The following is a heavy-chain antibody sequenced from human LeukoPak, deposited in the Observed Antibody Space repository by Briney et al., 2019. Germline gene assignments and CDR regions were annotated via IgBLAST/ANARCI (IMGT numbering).Heavy chain of an antibody. V-gene: IGHV3-23*01. CDR3: ARRFGAARDDYMDV. J-gene: IGHJ6*03. D-gene: IGHD3-16*01. CDR1: GFTFSSYA. CDR2: FSGSGGST. Sequence: GGSLRLSCAASGFTFSSYAMSWVRQAPGKGLECISGFSGSGGSTYYADSVKGRFTISRDNAKNSLYLQMNSLRAEDTAVYYCARRFGAARDDYMDVWGKGTTVTVSS.